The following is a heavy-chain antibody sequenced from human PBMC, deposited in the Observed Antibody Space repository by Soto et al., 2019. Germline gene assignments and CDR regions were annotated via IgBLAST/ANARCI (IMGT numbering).Heavy chain of an antibody. D-gene: IGHD5-12*01. CDR1: GDTIRSYY. CDR2: IYYSGST. Sequence: SETLSLTCTVSGDTIRSYYWTWIRQPPGKGLELIGYIYYSGSTRYNPSLKSRVTISVDMSKNQFSLKLSSVIAADTAVYYCARAYGGFDNGLDVWGQGTAVTVSS. CDR3: ARAYGGFDNGLDV. J-gene: IGHJ6*02. V-gene: IGHV4-59*01.